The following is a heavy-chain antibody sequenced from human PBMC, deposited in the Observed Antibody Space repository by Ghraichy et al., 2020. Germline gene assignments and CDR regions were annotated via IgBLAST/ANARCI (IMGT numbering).Heavy chain of an antibody. J-gene: IGHJ4*02. CDR2: IYSGGST. CDR3: ARHRYSSSWYRG. CDR1: GFNVSTNY. D-gene: IGHD6-13*01. Sequence: GGSLRLSCAVSGFNVSTNYMSWVRQAPGKGLEWVSVIYSGGSTYYADSVKGRFTISRDKSKNTLYLQMKSLRAEDTAVYYCARHRYSSSWYRGWGQGTLVTVSS. V-gene: IGHV3-66*04.